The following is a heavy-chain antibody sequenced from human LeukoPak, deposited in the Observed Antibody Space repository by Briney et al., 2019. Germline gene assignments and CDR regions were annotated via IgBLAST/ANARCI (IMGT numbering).Heavy chain of an antibody. D-gene: IGHD3-22*01. CDR2: INHSGST. Sequence: NPSETLSLTCAVYGGSFSGYYWNWIRQPPGKGLEWIGEINHSGSTNYNPSLKSRVTISVDTSKNQFSLKLSSVTAADTAVYYCARGLGDSSGYYFDYWGQGTLVTVSS. V-gene: IGHV4-34*01. CDR1: GGSFSGYY. CDR3: ARGLGDSSGYYFDY. J-gene: IGHJ4*02.